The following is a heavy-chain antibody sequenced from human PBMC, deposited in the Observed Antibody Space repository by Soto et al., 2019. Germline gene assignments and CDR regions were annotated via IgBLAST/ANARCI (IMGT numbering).Heavy chain of an antibody. V-gene: IGHV1-69*13. CDR1: GGTFSSYA. Sequence: SVKVSCKASGGTFSSYAISWVRQAPGQGLEWMGGIIPIFGTANYAQKFQGRVTITADESTSTAYMELSSLRSEDTAVYYCARGLDMVRGAHLYYYGMDVWGKGTTVTVSS. J-gene: IGHJ6*04. D-gene: IGHD3-10*01. CDR2: IIPIFGTA. CDR3: ARGLDMVRGAHLYYYGMDV.